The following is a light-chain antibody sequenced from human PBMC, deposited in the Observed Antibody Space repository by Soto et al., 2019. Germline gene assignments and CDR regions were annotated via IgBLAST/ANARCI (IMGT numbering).Light chain of an antibody. CDR3: SSYTTSGTVV. V-gene: IGLV2-14*01. CDR1: SSDVGGYNY. J-gene: IGLJ2*01. Sequence: QSVLTQPASVSGSPGQSITISCTGTSSDVGGYNYVSWFQQHPGKAPKFMIYDVNNRPSGVSNRFSGSKSGNTASLTISGLQAEDKADYYCSSYTTSGTVVFGGGTKLTVL. CDR2: DVN.